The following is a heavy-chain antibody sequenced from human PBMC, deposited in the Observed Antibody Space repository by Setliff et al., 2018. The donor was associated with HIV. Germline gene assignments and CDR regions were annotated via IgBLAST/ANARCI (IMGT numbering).Heavy chain of an antibody. CDR2: IYYSGST. D-gene: IGHD5-12*01. J-gene: IGHJ3*02. Sequence: SETLSLTCTVSDGSFSSDYWTWIRQTPGKGLEWIGYIYYSGSTKYNPSLTSRVIISVDTSKNHFSLKLTSVTAADTAVYYCARAEMATIVAFDIWGQGTMVTVSS. CDR1: DGSFSSDY. CDR3: ARAEMATIVAFDI. V-gene: IGHV4-59*01.